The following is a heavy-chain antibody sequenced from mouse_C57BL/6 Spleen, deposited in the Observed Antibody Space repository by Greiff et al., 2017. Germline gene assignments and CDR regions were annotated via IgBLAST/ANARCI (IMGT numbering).Heavy chain of an antibody. V-gene: IGHV3-6*01. D-gene: IGHD1-1*01. CDR1: GYSITSGYY. CDR3: ARDLTTGIDY. CDR2: ISYDGSN. J-gene: IGHJ2*01. Sequence: EVKLVESGPGLVKPSQSLSLTCSVTGYSITSGYYWNWIRQFPGNKLEWMGYISYDGSNNYNPSLKNRISITRDTSKNQFFLKLNSVTTEDTATYYCARDLTTGIDYWGQGTTLTVSS.